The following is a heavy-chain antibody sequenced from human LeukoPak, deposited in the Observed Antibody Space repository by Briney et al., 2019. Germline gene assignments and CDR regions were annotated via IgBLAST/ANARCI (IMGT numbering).Heavy chain of an antibody. V-gene: IGHV1-2*02. J-gene: IGHJ6*03. Sequence: ASVKVSCKASGYTFTGYYMHWVRQAPGQGLEWMGWINPNSGGTNYAQKLQGRVTMTTDTSTSTAYMELRSLRSDDTAVYYCARGYGTTSDYYYYMDVWGKGTTVTVSS. CDR3: ARGYGTTSDYYYYMDV. CDR2: INPNSGGT. CDR1: GYTFTGYY. D-gene: IGHD1/OR15-1a*01.